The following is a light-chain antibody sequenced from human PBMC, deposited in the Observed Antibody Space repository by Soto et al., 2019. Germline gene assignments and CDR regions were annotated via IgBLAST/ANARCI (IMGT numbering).Light chain of an antibody. J-gene: IGLJ2*01. CDR1: SSNIGRSY. V-gene: IGLV1-44*01. CDR3: ATWDYRLNAVV. CDR2: DND. Sequence: QSVLTQPLSESGTPGQRITISCSGDSSNIGRSYVHWYRQFPGTDPKFVMFDNDQRPTGVPGRFSGSKSGTSASLAISGLQSDDEADYFCATWDYRLNAVVFGGGTKLTVL.